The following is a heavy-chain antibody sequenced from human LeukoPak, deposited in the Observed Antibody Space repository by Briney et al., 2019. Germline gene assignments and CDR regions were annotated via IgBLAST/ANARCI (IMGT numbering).Heavy chain of an antibody. V-gene: IGHV3-23*01. J-gene: IGHJ4*02. CDR2: ISGSGSGGST. CDR1: GFTFSSSA. D-gene: IGHD2-15*01. Sequence: GGSLRLSCAASGFTFSSSAMSWVRQAPGKGLEWVPSISGSGSGGSTYYADSVKGRFTISRDNSKNTLYLQMNSLRAGDAAVYYCAKAPVTTCSGAYCFPFDYWSQGTLVTVSS. CDR3: AKAPVTTCSGAYCFPFDY.